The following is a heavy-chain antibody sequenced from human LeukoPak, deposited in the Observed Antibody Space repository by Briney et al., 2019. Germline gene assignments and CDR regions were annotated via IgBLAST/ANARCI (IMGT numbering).Heavy chain of an antibody. CDR1: GYTFTTYH. CDR2: MNPYSGDR. J-gene: IGHJ4*02. D-gene: IGHD4-17*01. CDR3: ARTTSLTPSGYDY. Sequence: GAGVPVSCKTSGYTFTTYHINWVRQATGQGLEWLGWMNPYSGDRGYAQKFQGRLSITSDTYISTAYMELSSLRSDDTAVYFCARTTSLTPSGYDYWGQGTLVTASS. V-gene: IGHV1-8*03.